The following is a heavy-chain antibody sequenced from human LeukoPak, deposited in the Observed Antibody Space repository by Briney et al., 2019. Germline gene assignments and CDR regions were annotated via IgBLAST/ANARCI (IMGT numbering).Heavy chain of an antibody. V-gene: IGHV1-46*01. CDR2: INPSGGST. J-gene: IGHJ6*03. CDR3: ARAFMQDRGPDRDQYYMDV. D-gene: IGHD1-14*01. CDR1: GYTFTSYY. Sequence: ASVKVSCKASGYTFTSYYMHWVRQAPGQGLEWMGIINPSGGSTSYAQKFQGRVTMTRDMSTSTVYMELSSLRSEDTAVYYCARAFMQDRGPDRDQYYMDVWGKGTTVTVSS.